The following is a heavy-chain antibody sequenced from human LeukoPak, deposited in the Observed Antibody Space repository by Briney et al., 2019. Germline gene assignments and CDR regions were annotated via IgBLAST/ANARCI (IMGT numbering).Heavy chain of an antibody. CDR3: ASFGISWRSSY. Sequence: QTGGSLRLSCAGSGFSFSSHWGDWVRQAPGEGLVWVSRISDDGSYTSNVDSVKGRFTISRDNVNNMLYLHMNSLRAEDTAVYYCASFGISWRSSYWGQGTLVTVSS. V-gene: IGHV3-74*01. CDR1: GFSFSSHW. D-gene: IGHD2-21*01. CDR2: ISDDGSYT. J-gene: IGHJ4*02.